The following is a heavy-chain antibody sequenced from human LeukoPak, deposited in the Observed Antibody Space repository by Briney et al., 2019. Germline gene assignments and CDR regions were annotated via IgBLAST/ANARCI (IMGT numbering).Heavy chain of an antibody. CDR2: SFLIVGTV. Sequence: GASVKVSSKPSGDTFTVFKISRVRPAPEQRLWWMGGSFLIVGTVNYAQKFQGRVTITADESTSTAYMELSSLRSEDTAVYYCAREEGGKGTFDYWGQGTLVTVSS. J-gene: IGHJ4*02. D-gene: IGHD4-23*01. CDR3: AREEGGKGTFDY. V-gene: IGHV1-69*01. CDR1: GDTFTVFK.